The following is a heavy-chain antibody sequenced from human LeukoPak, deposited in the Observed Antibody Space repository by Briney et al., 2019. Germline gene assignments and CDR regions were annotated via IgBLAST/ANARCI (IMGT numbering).Heavy chain of an antibody. CDR1: GFTFSSYA. V-gene: IGHV3-23*01. CDR3: AKGYDSSGYYSDFDY. Sequence: PGGSLRLSCAASGFTFSSYAMSWVRQAPGKGLEWVSAISGSGGSTYYADSVKGRFTISRDSSKNTLYLQMNSLRAEDTAVYYCAKGYDSSGYYSDFDYWGQGTLVTVSS. D-gene: IGHD3-22*01. J-gene: IGHJ4*02. CDR2: ISGSGGST.